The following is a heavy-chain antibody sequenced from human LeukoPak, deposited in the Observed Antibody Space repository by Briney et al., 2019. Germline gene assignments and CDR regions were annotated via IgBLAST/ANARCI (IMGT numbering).Heavy chain of an antibody. CDR3: TRGEGILGSY. V-gene: IGHV1-8*01. Sequence: AAVRVSCKASGYTFTSYDINWVRQAPGQGLEWLGWLSPGSGNTAYAQKFQGRVTMTRDTSISTVYMELSSLRSDDTAVYYCTRGEGILGSYWGQGTLVTVSS. CDR2: LSPGSGNT. D-gene: IGHD1-26*01. J-gene: IGHJ4*02. CDR1: GYTFTSYD.